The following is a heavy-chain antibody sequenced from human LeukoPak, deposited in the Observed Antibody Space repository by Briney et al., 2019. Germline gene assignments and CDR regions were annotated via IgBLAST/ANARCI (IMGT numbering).Heavy chain of an antibody. D-gene: IGHD6-19*01. Sequence: PGGSLRLSCAASGFTFSSYWMHWVRQAPGKGLEWVSCINGAGSSTGYADSVKGRFTISRDNSKNTLYLQMTSLRAEDTAVYYCAVANPHTTGWYYFDYWGQGTLVTVSS. CDR3: AVANPHTTGWYYFDY. J-gene: IGHJ4*02. V-gene: IGHV3-74*01. CDR2: INGAGSST. CDR1: GFTFSSYW.